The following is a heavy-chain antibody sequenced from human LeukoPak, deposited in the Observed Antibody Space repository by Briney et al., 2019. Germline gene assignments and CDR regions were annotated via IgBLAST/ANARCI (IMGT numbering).Heavy chain of an antibody. D-gene: IGHD6-13*01. CDR3: ARDATYGIAAAGIYYYYYMDV. J-gene: IGHJ6*03. CDR1: GYTFTGYY. V-gene: IGHV1-46*03. CDR2: INPSGGST. Sequence: ASVKVSCKASGYTFTGYYMHWVRQAPGQGLEWMGIINPSGGSTSYAQKFQGRVTMTRDTSTSTVYMELSSLRSEDTAVYYCARDATYGIAAAGIYYYYYMDVWGKGTTVTVSS.